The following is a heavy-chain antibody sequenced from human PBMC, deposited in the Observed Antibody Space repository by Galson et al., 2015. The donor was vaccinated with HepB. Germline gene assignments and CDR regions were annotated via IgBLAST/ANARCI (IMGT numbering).Heavy chain of an antibody. CDR2: MNPNSGNT. J-gene: IGHJ4*02. D-gene: IGHD2-15*01. CDR1: GYTFTSYD. CDR3: ARGLLEGGGDFDY. V-gene: IGHV1-8*01. Sequence: SVKVSCKASGYTFTSYDINWVRQATGQGLEWMGWMNPNSGNTGYAQKFQGRVTMTRNTSISTAYMELSSLRSGDTAVYYCARGLLEGGGDFDYWGQGTLVTVSS.